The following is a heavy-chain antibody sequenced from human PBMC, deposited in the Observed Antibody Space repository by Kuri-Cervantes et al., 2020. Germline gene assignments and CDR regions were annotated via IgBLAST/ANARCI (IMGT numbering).Heavy chain of an antibody. V-gene: IGHV4-34*01. Sequence: SQTLSLTCAVYGGSFSGYYWSWIRQPPGKGLEWIGEINHSGSTNYNPSLKSRVTISVDTSKNQFSLKLSSVTAADTAVYYCARESSYYYGSGSYKYYYGMDVWGQGTTVTVSS. D-gene: IGHD3-10*01. J-gene: IGHJ6*02. CDR3: ARESSYYYGSGSYKYYYGMDV. CDR1: GGSFSGYY. CDR2: INHSGST.